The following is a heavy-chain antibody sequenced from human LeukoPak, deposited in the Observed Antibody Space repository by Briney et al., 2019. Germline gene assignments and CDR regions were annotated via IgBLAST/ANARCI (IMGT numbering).Heavy chain of an antibody. Sequence: PSETLSLTCTVFGDSVSSSNYYWAWFRQPPGKGLDWIGSLYYDGRTYYSPSLESRVTVSVDTSKNQFALKLTSVTAADTAVYYCASQYSSSWYRYFDYWGQGTLVTVSS. CDR2: LYYDGRT. CDR3: ASQYSSSWYRYFDY. D-gene: IGHD6-13*01. V-gene: IGHV4-39*01. J-gene: IGHJ4*02. CDR1: GDSVSSSNYY.